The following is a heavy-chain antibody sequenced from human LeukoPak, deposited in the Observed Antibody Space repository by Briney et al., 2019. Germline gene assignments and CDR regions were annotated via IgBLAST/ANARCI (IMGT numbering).Heavy chain of an antibody. V-gene: IGHV1-46*01. CDR2: INPSGGST. Sequence: ASVKVSCKASGYTFTRYLMHWVRQAPGQGLEWMGIINPSGGSTNYPQKFQGRVTMTRDTSTSTVYMELSSLRSEDTAVYFCATGRGGYNSEYFQHWGQGTLVTVSS. D-gene: IGHD5-24*01. CDR1: GYTFTRYL. J-gene: IGHJ1*01. CDR3: ATGRGGYNSEYFQH.